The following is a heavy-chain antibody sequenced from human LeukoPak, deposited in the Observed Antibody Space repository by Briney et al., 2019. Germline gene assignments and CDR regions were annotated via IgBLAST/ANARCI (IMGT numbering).Heavy chain of an antibody. CDR2: ISYDGSNK. D-gene: IGHD6-13*01. CDR1: GFTFSSYG. CDR3: TYSSWFHY. J-gene: IGHJ4*02. Sequence: GGSLRLSCAASGFTFSSYGMHWVRQAPGKGLEWVAVISYDGSNKYYADSVKGRFTISRDNSKNTLYLQMNSLRAEDTAVYYCTYSSWFHYWGQGTLVTVSS. V-gene: IGHV3-30*03.